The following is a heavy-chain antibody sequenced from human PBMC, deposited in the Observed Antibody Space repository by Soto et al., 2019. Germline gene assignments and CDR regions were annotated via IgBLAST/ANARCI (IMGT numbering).Heavy chain of an antibody. D-gene: IGHD2-21*02. CDR2: IKQDGGDK. J-gene: IGHJ2*01. CDR1: GFTFSGYS. V-gene: IGHV3-7*03. Sequence: EVQLVESGGGLVQPGGSLRLSCAASGFTFSGYSMSWVRQAPGKGLEWVTNIKQDGGDKRDLDSVKGRFTISRDNAQNSLYLQMNSLRAEDTAVYYCARIDCGGNCYSRSWYFDIWGRGTLVTVSS. CDR3: ARIDCGGNCYSRSWYFDI.